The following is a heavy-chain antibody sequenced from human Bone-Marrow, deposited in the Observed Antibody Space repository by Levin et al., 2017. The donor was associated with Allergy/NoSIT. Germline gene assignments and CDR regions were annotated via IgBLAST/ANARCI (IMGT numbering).Heavy chain of an antibody. CDR2: INPGGGDSST. Sequence: PGASVKVSCETSGYPFSTYYIHWVRQAPGQGLEWMGIINPGGGDSSTVYAQNFQGRVTMTTDTSTRTAYMELTSLRSDDTAVYYCARGWGIAVYIDTWGQGTLVIVSS. CDR1: GYPFSTYY. CDR3: ARGWGIAVYIDT. J-gene: IGHJ1*01. D-gene: IGHD6-19*01. V-gene: IGHV1-46*01.